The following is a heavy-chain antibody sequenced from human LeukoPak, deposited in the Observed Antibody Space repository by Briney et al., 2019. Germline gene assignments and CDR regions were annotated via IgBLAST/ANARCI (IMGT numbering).Heavy chain of an antibody. CDR1: GGSFSGYY. Sequence: SETLSLTCAVYGGSFSGYYWSWIRQPPGKGLEWIGEINHSGSTNYNPSLKSRVTISVDTSKNQFSLKLSSGTAADTAVYYWARGTVGYCSGGSCQGWFDPWGQGTLVTVSS. CDR3: ARGTVGYCSGGSCQGWFDP. D-gene: IGHD2-15*01. CDR2: INHSGST. J-gene: IGHJ5*02. V-gene: IGHV4-34*01.